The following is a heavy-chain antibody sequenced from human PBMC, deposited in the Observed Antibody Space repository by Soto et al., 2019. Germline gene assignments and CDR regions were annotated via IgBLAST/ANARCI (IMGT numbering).Heavy chain of an antibody. V-gene: IGHV3-15*01. D-gene: IGHD6-25*01. J-gene: IGHJ4*02. CDR2: IKSKTDGETT. CDR3: TTVRDISAWMDC. Sequence: EVQLVESGGGLVEPGGSLRLSCAASGFTFSNTWMSWVRQAPGKGLEWVGRIKSKTDGETTDYVAPVKGRFTLSRDDSKNTLYLQMSSLKTEDSAVYYCTTVRDISAWMDCWGQGTLVTVSS. CDR1: GFTFSNTW.